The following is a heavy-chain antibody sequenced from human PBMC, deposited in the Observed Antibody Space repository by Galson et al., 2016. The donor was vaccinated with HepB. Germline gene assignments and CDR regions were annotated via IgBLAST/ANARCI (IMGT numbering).Heavy chain of an antibody. V-gene: IGHV3-33*05. CDR3: AKGGDYYASGTYARFDY. CDR1: GFTFSEYG. Sequence: SLRLSCASSGFTFSEYGMHWVRQAPGKGLEWVAVISYDGSNKYYADSVKGRFTISRDNSKNTLYLQLNSLQMNSLRAEDTAIYYCAKGGDYYASGTYARFDYWGQGTLVTVSS. CDR2: ISYDGSNK. J-gene: IGHJ4*02. D-gene: IGHD3-10*01.